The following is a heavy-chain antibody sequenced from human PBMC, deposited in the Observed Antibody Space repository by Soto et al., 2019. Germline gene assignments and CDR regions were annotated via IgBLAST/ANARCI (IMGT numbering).Heavy chain of an antibody. Sequence: QVQLVESGGGVVQPGRSRRLSCAASGFSFSSYGMHWVRQAPGKGLEWVAVIWYDGNNKYYADSVKGRFTISRDNSRHTLYLQMNSLRAEDTAVYYCARGSNVWYSDYWGQGTLVTVSS. CDR1: GFSFSSYG. V-gene: IGHV3-33*01. J-gene: IGHJ4*02. CDR2: IWYDGNNK. CDR3: ARGSNVWYSDY.